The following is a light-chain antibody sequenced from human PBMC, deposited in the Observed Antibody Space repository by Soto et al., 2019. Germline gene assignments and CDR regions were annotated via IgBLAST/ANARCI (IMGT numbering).Light chain of an antibody. Sequence: EIVMTQSPATLSVSPGERATLSCRASQSVSSNLAWYQQKPGQAPRLVIYGASTRATGIPARFSGCGSGTEFTLTISSLQSEDSAVYYCQQYNSWPPYTFGQGTKLEIK. CDR3: QQYNSWPPYT. V-gene: IGKV3-15*01. CDR1: QSVSSN. J-gene: IGKJ2*01. CDR2: GAS.